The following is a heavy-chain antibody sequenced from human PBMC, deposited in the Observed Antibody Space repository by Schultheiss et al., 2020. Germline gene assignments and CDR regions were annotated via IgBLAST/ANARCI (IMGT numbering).Heavy chain of an antibody. CDR3: ARPRRDWGLDY. CDR2: IYYSGST. Sequence: SETLSLTCTVSGGSISSSSYYWGWIRQPPGKGLEWIGSIYYSGSTYYNPSLKSRVTISVDTSKNQFSLKLSSVTAADTAVYYCARPRRDWGLDYWGQGTLVTVSS. D-gene: IGHD3-16*01. CDR1: GGSISSSSYY. V-gene: IGHV4-39*01. J-gene: IGHJ4*02.